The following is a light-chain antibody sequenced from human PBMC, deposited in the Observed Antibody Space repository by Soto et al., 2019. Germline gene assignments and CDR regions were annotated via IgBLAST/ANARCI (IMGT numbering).Light chain of an antibody. CDR1: MSNIGSST. Sequence: QSVLTQPPSASGTPGQRVTISCSGSMSNIGSSTVNWYQQLPGMAPKLLIYSNDRRPSGVPDRFSASKSGTSASLAISGLQSEDEALYYCSAWDDSVIGVFGGGTQVTVL. J-gene: IGLJ3*02. CDR2: SND. CDR3: SAWDDSVIGV. V-gene: IGLV1-44*01.